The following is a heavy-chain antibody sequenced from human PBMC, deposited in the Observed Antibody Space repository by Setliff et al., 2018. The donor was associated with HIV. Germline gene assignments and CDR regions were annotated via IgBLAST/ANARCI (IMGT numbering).Heavy chain of an antibody. J-gene: IGHJ5*02. Sequence: SETLSLTCTVSGGSISSSSYYWGWIRQPPGKGLEWIGSMYYSGGTYYNPSLKSRVTISLDTSKNQFSLKLSSVTAADTAVYYCARNSLRFGELSNWFDPWGQGTLVTVSS. CDR1: GGSISSSSYY. CDR2: MYYSGGT. D-gene: IGHD3-16*01. CDR3: ARNSLRFGELSNWFDP. V-gene: IGHV4-39*07.